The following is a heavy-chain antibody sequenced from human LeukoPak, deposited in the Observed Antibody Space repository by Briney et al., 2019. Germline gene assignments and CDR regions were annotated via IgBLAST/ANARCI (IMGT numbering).Heavy chain of an antibody. J-gene: IGHJ4*02. CDR3: ARVPSRARYCSSTSCSYYFDY. V-gene: IGHV1-8*03. CDR1: GYTFTSYD. CDR2: MNPNSGNT. D-gene: IGHD2-2*01. Sequence: GASVKVSCKASGYTFTSYDINWVRQATGQGLEWMGWMNPNSGNTGYAQKFQGRVTITGNTSISTAYMELSSLRSEDTAVYYCARVPSRARYCSSTSCSYYFDYWGQGTLVTVSS.